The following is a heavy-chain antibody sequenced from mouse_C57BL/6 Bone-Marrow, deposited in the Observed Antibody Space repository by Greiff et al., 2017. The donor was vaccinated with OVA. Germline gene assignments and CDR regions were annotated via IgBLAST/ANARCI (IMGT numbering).Heavy chain of an antibody. CDR2: IDPNSGGN. CDR3: SICYYCSSYGIYAMDY. J-gene: IGHJ4*01. D-gene: IGHD1-1*01. CDR1: GYTFTSYW. V-gene: IGHV1-72*01. Sequence: QVQLQQPGAELVKPGASVKLSCKASGYTFTSYWMHWVKQRPGRGLEWIGRIDPNSGGNKYNEKFKSKATLTVDKPTSTAYMKLSSMTSEDSAVSYCSICYYCSSYGIYAMDYWGQGTSVTVSS.